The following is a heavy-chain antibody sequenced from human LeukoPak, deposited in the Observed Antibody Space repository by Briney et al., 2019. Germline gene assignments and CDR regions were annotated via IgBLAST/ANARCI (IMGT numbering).Heavy chain of an antibody. V-gene: IGHV4-34*01. CDR3: ARGRGQATRAKYSSSWYVDY. Sequence: SETLSLTCAVYGGSFSGYYWRWIRQPPGKGLEWIGEINHSGSTNYNPSLKSRVTISVDTSKNQFSLKLSSVTAADTAVYYCARGRGQATRAKYSSSWYVDYWGQGTLVTVSS. J-gene: IGHJ4*02. D-gene: IGHD6-13*01. CDR2: INHSGST. CDR1: GGSFSGYY.